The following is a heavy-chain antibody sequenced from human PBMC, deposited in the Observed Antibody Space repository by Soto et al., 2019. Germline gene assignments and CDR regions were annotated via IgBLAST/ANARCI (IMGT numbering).Heavy chain of an antibody. CDR1: GFTFSNFA. CDR3: ARGMYGSGSYYIGDAFDM. D-gene: IGHD3-10*01. Sequence: VQLLESGGGLVQPGGSLRLSCAASGFTFSNFAMSWVRQAPGKGLEWVSGIYRGGDTFYADSVKGRFTISRDNSKNTLYLQMNSLRAEDTAVYYCARGMYGSGSYYIGDAFDMWGQGTMVTVSS. J-gene: IGHJ3*02. CDR2: IYRGGDT. V-gene: IGHV3-66*01.